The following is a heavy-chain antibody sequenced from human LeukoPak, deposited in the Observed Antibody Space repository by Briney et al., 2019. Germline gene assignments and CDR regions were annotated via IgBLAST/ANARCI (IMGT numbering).Heavy chain of an antibody. CDR2: IHPNDGDT. V-gene: IGHV1-46*01. Sequence: ASVKVSCKASGYTFTNYYMHWVRQAPGQGLEWMGLIHPNDGDTKYAQEFQDRVTMTRDTSTSTVYMELSSLRSEDTAIYYCATYTQSGAQGVSDYWGQGTLVTVSS. D-gene: IGHD3-10*01. CDR3: ATYTQSGAQGVSDY. J-gene: IGHJ4*02. CDR1: GYTFTNYY.